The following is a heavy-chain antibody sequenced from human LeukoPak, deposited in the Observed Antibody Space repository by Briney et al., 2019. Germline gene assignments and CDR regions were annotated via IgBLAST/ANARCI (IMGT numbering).Heavy chain of an antibody. CDR3: ARGRGTTMVRGVITNYFDL. V-gene: IGHV1-2*02. J-gene: IGHJ2*01. Sequence: SVKVSCRASGYTFTAHYIHWVRQAPGQGLDWMGWIDPNRGGRNYAPRFLDSVTLTADTSTNTAFMELSRLRSDDTAIYYCARGRGTTMVRGVITNYFDLWGRGSLVSVSS. CDR1: GYTFTAHY. D-gene: IGHD3-10*01. CDR2: IDPNRGGR.